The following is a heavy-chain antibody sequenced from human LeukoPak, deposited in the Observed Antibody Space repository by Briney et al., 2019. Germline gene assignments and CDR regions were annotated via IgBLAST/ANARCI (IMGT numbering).Heavy chain of an antibody. D-gene: IGHD6-19*01. Sequence: GGSLRLSCAASGFTFSSYAMSWVRQAPGKGLEWVSTISVTGVGTYYADSVKGRFTISRDKSKNTLPLQMNSLRAEDTAIYYCALREPVAGIPWGQGTLVTVSS. CDR3: ALREPVAGIP. CDR2: ISVTGVGT. V-gene: IGHV3-23*01. CDR1: GFTFSSYA. J-gene: IGHJ5*02.